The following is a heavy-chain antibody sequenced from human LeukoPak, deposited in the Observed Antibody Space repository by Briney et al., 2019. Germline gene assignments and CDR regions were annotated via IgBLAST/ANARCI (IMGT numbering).Heavy chain of an antibody. CDR3: AKNGRDDHDKYFFDF. J-gene: IGHJ4*02. V-gene: IGHV3-23*01. CDR1: GFIFRNYA. CDR2: ISGSGVGT. D-gene: IGHD3-9*01. Sequence: PGGSLRLSCAGSGFIFRNYAMSWVRQAPGMGLEWVSAISGSGVGTNYADSVKGRCTISRDNAKNTLYLQMNSLRAEDTAVYYCAKNGRDDHDKYFFDFWGQGTQVTVSS.